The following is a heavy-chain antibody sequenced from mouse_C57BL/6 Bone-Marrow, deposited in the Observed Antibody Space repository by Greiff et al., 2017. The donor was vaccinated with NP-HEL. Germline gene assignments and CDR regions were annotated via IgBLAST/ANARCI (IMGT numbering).Heavy chain of an antibody. CDR1: GYTFTDYY. Sequence: VQLKESGPVLVKPGASVKMSCKASGYTFTDYYMNWVKQSHGKSLEWIGVINPYNGGTSYNQKFKGKATLTVDKSSSTAYMELNSLTSEDSAVYYCARLGNDDDYWGQGTTLTVSS. J-gene: IGHJ2*01. V-gene: IGHV1-19*01. CDR2: INPYNGGT. CDR3: ARLGNDDDY.